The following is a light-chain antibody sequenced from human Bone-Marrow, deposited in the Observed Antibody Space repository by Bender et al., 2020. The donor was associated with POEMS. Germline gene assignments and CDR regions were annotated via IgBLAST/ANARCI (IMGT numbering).Light chain of an antibody. CDR1: SSDVGNYNY. CDR2: DVT. CDR3: TAYARSGTTYV. Sequence: QSALTQPRSVSGSPGQSVTISCTGTSSDVGNYNYVSWYQQYPGKAPKVMIHDVTKRPSGVPDRFSGSKSGNTASLTICGLQAEDEADYYCTAYARSGTTYVFGAGTKVTVL. V-gene: IGLV2-11*01. J-gene: IGLJ1*01.